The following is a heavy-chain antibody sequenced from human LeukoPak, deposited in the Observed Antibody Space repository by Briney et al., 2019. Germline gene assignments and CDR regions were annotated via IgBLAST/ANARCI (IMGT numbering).Heavy chain of an antibody. CDR3: AKDMSFGGSSSSTGFDY. D-gene: IGHD6-6*01. J-gene: IGHJ4*02. Sequence: GGSLRLSCAASGFTFDDYAMHWVRQAPGKGLEWVSLISWDGGSTYYADSVKGRFTISRDNSKNSLYLQMNSLRAEDTALYYCAKDMSFGGSSSSTGFDYWGQGTLVTVSS. CDR1: GFTFDDYA. CDR2: ISWDGGST. V-gene: IGHV3-43D*03.